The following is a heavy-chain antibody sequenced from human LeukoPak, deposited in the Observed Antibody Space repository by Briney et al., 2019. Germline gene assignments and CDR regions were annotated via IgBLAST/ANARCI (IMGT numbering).Heavy chain of an antibody. CDR1: GFTFSSYE. CDR3: AELGITMIGGV. D-gene: IGHD3-10*02. CDR2: ISSSGSTI. J-gene: IGHJ6*04. V-gene: IGHV3-48*03. Sequence: GGSLRLSCAAPGFTFSSYEMNWVRQAPRKGLEWVSYISSSGSTIYYADSVKGRFTISRDNAKNSLCLQMNSLRAEDTAVYYCAELGITMIGGVWGKGTTVTISS.